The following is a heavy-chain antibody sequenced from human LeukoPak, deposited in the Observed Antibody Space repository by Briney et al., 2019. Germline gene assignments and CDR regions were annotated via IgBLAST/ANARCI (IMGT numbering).Heavy chain of an antibody. D-gene: IGHD3-10*01. J-gene: IGHJ4*02. Sequence: GGSLRLSCAASGFTFSDYYMSWIRQAPGKGLEWVSYISSSGSTIYYADSVKGRFTISRDNAKNSLYLQMSSLRAEDPAVYYCAKDRGYTTGRDFDFWGQGALVTVSS. CDR3: AKDRGYTTGRDFDF. CDR1: GFTFSDYY. CDR2: ISSSGSTI. V-gene: IGHV3-11*01.